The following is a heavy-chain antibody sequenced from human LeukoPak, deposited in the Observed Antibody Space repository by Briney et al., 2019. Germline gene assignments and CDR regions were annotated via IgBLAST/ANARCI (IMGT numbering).Heavy chain of an antibody. J-gene: IGHJ4*02. CDR1: GFTVSSNY. CDR3: ARGIAAALFFDY. V-gene: IGHV3-53*01. CDR2: IYSGGGT. Sequence: AGGSLRLSCAASGFTVSSNYMSWVRQAPGKGLEWVSVIYSGGGTYYADSEKGRFTISRDNSKNTLYLQMNSLRVEDTAVYYCARGIAAALFFDYWGQGTLVTVSS. D-gene: IGHD6-13*01.